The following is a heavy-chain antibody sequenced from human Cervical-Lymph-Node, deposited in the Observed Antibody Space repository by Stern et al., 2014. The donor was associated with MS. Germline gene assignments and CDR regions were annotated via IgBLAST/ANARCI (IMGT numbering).Heavy chain of an antibody. CDR1: GFTFSVYG. J-gene: IGHJ5*02. V-gene: IGHV3-30*18. CDR2: ISYDGSNT. CDR3: TKRESDLWSGGFDP. D-gene: IGHD3-3*01. Sequence: VQLVESGGGVVQPGRSLRLSCAASGFTFSVYGMHWVRQAPGKGLEWVARISYDGSNTSYADSVKGRFTISRDNSQDTLYLQINSLRSEDTAVYYGTKRESDLWSGGFDPWGQGTLVTVSS.